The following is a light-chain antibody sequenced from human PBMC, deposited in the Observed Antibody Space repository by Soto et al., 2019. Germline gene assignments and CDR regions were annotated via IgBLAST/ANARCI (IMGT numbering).Light chain of an antibody. CDR2: DAS. CDR1: QSVSRS. CDR3: QQRSNWLT. J-gene: IGKJ4*01. V-gene: IGKV3-11*01. Sequence: EIVLTQSPATLSLSPVDRATLSCRASQSVSRSLTWYQQKPGQAPRLLIYDASTRATGIPPRFSGSGSGTDFTLTISSLEPEDFAVYYCQQRSNWLTFGGGTKVDIK.